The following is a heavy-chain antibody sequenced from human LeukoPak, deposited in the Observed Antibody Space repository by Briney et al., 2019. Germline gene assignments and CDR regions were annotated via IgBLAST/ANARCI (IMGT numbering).Heavy chain of an antibody. CDR3: ARDEGDYYDSSGPL. CDR2: INPSGGGT. CDR1: GYTFTNYY. D-gene: IGHD3-22*01. Sequence: GASVKVSCKASGYTFTNYYMHWVRQAPGQGLEWMGVINPSGGGTNYAQKFQGRVTMTRDTSKNQFSLKLSSVTAADTAVYYCARDEGDYYDSSGPLWGQGTLVTVSS. J-gene: IGHJ4*02. V-gene: IGHV1-46*01.